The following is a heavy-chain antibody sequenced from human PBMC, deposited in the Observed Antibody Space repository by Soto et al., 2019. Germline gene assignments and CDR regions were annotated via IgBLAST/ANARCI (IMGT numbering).Heavy chain of an antibody. CDR2: LYYGRSA. CDR1: GASISSYY. CDR3: ALRSMAVVPEY. Sequence: QVQLQESGPGLVKPSETLSLTCAVSGASISSYYCMWIRQPPGKGLESIGYLYYGRSATYNPSLKSRVPLAVDTSTNQCSLTLSSMTAADTAVYYCALRSMAVVPEYWGQGTLVTVSS. V-gene: IGHV4-59*01. J-gene: IGHJ4*02. D-gene: IGHD3-22*01.